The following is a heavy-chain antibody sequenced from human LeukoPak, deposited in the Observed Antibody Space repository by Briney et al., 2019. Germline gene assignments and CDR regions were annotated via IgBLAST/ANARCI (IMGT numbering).Heavy chain of an antibody. CDR3: AGLYYYMDV. V-gene: IGHV4-61*01. CDR1: GYSISTGYY. CDR2: IYYSGST. Sequence: PSETLSLTCTVSGYSISTGYYWSWIRQPPGKGLEWIGYIYYSGSTNYNPSLKSRVTISVDTSKNQFSLKLSSVTAADTAVYYCAGLYYYMDVWGKGTTVTVSS. J-gene: IGHJ6*03.